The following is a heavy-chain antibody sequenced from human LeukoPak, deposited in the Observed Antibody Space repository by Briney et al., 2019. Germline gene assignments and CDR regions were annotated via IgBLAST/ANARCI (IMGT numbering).Heavy chain of an antibody. CDR2: ITGSGAHT. V-gene: IGHV3-23*01. CDR3: AKDPNGDYVGAFDY. CDR1: GFSITIYA. D-gene: IGHD4-17*01. Sequence: GGSLRLSCAASGFSITIYAMTWVRRAPGKGLEWASSITGSGAHTSYADSVKGRFTISRDNSRNTLYLQMNSLRAEDTAIYYCAKDPNGDYVGAFDYWGPGTLVTVSS. J-gene: IGHJ4*02.